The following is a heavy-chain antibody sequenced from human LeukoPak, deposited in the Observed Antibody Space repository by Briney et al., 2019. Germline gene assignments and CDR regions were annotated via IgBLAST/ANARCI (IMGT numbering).Heavy chain of an antibody. CDR2: IVVGSGNT. Sequence: GASVKVSCKASGFTFTSSAMQWVRQARGQRLEWIGWIVVGSGNTNYAQKFQERVTITRDMSTSTAYMELSSLRSEDTAVYYCARGVDWGSPRGNYWGQGTLVTVSS. CDR1: GFTFTSSA. D-gene: IGHD3-9*01. CDR3: ARGVDWGSPRGNY. V-gene: IGHV1-58*02. J-gene: IGHJ4*02.